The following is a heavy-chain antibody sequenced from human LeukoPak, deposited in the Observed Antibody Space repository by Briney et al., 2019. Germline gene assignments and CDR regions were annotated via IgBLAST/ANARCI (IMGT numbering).Heavy chain of an antibody. Sequence: ASVKVSCKTSGYTFRSYGISWVRQAPGQGPEWMGWINCYNEKTKYAQKFQGRVTLTTDTSTSTAYMELRSLTSDDTAVYYCARDLNYYDSSGYYPWGQGTLVIVSS. D-gene: IGHD3-22*01. CDR1: GYTFRSYG. V-gene: IGHV1-18*01. J-gene: IGHJ5*02. CDR3: ARDLNYYDSSGYYP. CDR2: INCYNEKT.